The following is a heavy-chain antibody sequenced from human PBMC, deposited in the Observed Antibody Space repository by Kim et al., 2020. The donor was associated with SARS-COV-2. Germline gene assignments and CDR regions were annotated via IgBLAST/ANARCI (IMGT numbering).Heavy chain of an antibody. Sequence: DSVKGRFTISRDNAKNSLYLQMNSLRAEDTAVYYCARIGYDILTGYYADYWGQGTLVTVSS. D-gene: IGHD3-9*01. V-gene: IGHV3-11*01. J-gene: IGHJ4*02. CDR3: ARIGYDILTGYYADY.